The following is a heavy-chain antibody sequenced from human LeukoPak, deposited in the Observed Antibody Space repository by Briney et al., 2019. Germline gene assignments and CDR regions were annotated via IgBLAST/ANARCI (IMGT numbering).Heavy chain of an antibody. CDR2: ISSSGSTI. D-gene: IGHD3-22*01. CDR1: GFTFSDSY. Sequence: PGGSLRLSCAASGFTFSDSYMSWIRQAPGKGLEWVSYISSSGSTIYYADSVKGRFTISRDNAKNSLYLQMNSLRAEDTAVYYCARGPAASGYYDSRGRYGYFDYWGQGTLVTVSS. J-gene: IGHJ4*02. CDR3: ARGPAASGYYDSRGRYGYFDY. V-gene: IGHV3-11*04.